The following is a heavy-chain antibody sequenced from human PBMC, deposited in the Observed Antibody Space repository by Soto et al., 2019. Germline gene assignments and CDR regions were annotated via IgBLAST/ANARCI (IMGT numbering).Heavy chain of an antibody. CDR3: ARQRTYSSSWYDY. J-gene: IGHJ4*02. Sequence: QVQLQESGPGLMKPSETLSLTCTVSGGSISNYYWTWIRQPAGKGLEWIGRIYTSGTTNYNPSLKSRVTMSIDTSKNQFSLRLSSVTAADTALYYCARQRTYSSSWYDYWGQGTLVTVSS. D-gene: IGHD6-13*01. CDR2: IYTSGTT. V-gene: IGHV4-4*07. CDR1: GGSISNYY.